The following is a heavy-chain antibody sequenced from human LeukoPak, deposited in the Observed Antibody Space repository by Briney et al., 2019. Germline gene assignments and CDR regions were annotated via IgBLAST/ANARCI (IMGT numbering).Heavy chain of an antibody. Sequence: ASVKVSCKASGYTLTDYYMHWVRQAPGQGLEWMGRINPNSGGTNYAQKFQGRVTMTRDTSISTVYMELSRLRSDDTAVYYCAGVGYYESSGYYEYWGRGTLVTVSS. CDR3: AGVGYYESSGYYEY. J-gene: IGHJ4*02. CDR2: INPNSGGT. CDR1: GYTLTDYY. D-gene: IGHD3-22*01. V-gene: IGHV1-2*06.